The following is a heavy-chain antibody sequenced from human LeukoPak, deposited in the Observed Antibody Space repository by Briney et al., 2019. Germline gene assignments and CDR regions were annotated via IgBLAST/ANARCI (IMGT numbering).Heavy chain of an antibody. Sequence: SETLSLTCTVSGGSISSSSYFWGWIRQPPGKGLEWIGSIYYSGSTYYNPSLESRVTISVDTSKNQFSLKLSSMTAADTAVYYCARQVGYSSGWYDYWGQGALVTASS. J-gene: IGHJ4*02. CDR3: ARQVGYSSGWYDY. CDR1: GGSISSSSYF. CDR2: IYYSGST. D-gene: IGHD6-19*01. V-gene: IGHV4-39*01.